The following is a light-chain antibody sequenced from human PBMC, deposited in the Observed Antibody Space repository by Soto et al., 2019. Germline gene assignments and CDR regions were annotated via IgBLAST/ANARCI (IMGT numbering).Light chain of an antibody. Sequence: QSALTQPASVSGSPGQSITISCTGTSSDVGRYNYVSWYQQYPGRAPKLIIYEVTNRPSGVSDRFSGSKSGNVASLTISGLQAEDEADYYCSSYTSSSTLVFGGGTKLTVL. V-gene: IGLV2-14*01. CDR2: EVT. CDR1: SSDVGRYNY. J-gene: IGLJ2*01. CDR3: SSYTSSSTLV.